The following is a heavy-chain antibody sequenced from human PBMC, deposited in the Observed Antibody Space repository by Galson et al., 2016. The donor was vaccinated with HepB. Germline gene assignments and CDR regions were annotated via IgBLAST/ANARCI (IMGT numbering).Heavy chain of an antibody. D-gene: IGHD6-19*01. CDR2: ISWAAGNT. V-gene: IGHV3-43D*03. CDR3: VKVGSAIAVTGYFDN. J-gene: IGHJ4*02. Sequence: SLRLSCAAYGFSFQTYALHCGRQAPGTRLEWVSLISWAAGNTYSVVSVQGRFTISRDSTKNSLYLQMNSLRPEDTAIYYCVKVGSAIAVTGYFDNWGQGTLVTVSS. CDR1: GFSFQTYA.